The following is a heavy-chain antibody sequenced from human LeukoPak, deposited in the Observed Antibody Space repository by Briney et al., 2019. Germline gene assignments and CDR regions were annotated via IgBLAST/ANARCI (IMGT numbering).Heavy chain of an antibody. D-gene: IGHD2-2*01. V-gene: IGHV3-23*01. CDR1: GFTFSGYD. Sequence: PGGSLRLSCAVSGFTFSGYDMSWVRQAPGKGLEWVSSINAGGSSSYYADSVKGRFTISRDNSKNTLYVQMNTLRAEDSALYYCAKGLSRGLPAAEHFDYWGQGTLVTVSP. CDR3: AKGLSRGLPAAEHFDY. CDR2: INAGGSSS. J-gene: IGHJ4*02.